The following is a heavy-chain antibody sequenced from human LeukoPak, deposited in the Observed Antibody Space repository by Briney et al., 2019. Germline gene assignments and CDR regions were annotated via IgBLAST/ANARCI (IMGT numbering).Heavy chain of an antibody. CDR2: IYYSGST. CDR3: ARSIVSSSWTYYYYYYGMDV. Sequence: SETLSLTCTVSGGSISSYYWSWIRQPPGKGLEWIGYIYYSGSTNYNPSLKSRVTISVDTSKNQLSLKLSSVTAADTAVYYCARSIVSSSWTYYYYYYGMDVWGQGTTVTVSS. J-gene: IGHJ6*02. CDR1: GGSISSYY. D-gene: IGHD6-13*01. V-gene: IGHV4-59*01.